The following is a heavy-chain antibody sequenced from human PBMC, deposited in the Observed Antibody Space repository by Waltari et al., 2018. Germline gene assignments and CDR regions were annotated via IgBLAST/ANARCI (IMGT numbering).Heavy chain of an antibody. J-gene: IGHJ3*02. D-gene: IGHD5-12*01. Sequence: QVQLVQSGAAVKKPGSSVKVSCKASGGTFSSYAISWVRQAPGQGLEWMGGIIPIFGTANYAQKFQGRVTITADESTSTAYMELSSLRSEDTAVYYCARDVLEYSGYHYAFDIWGQGTMVTVSS. CDR3: ARDVLEYSGYHYAFDI. V-gene: IGHV1-69*13. CDR1: GGTFSSYA. CDR2: IIPIFGTA.